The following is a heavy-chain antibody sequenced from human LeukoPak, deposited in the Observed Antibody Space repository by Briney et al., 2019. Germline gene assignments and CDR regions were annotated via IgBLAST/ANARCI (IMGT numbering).Heavy chain of an antibody. J-gene: IGHJ4*02. CDR1: GDSVSSSSAS. Sequence: SQTLSLTCAISGDSVSSSSASWNWIGQSPSRGLEWLGRTYYRSKWYNDYAVSVRGRISINPDTSKNHFSLLLNSATPEDTAVYYCARYSGLGVPDYWGQGTLVTVSS. CDR3: ARYSGLGVPDY. D-gene: IGHD2-21*01. CDR2: TYYRSKWYN. V-gene: IGHV6-1*01.